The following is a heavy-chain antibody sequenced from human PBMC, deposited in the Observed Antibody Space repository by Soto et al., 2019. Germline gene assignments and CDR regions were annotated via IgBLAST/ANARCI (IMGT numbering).Heavy chain of an antibody. CDR3: AIGGDYYGMDV. V-gene: IGHV3-23*01. CDR1: GFTFSSYA. J-gene: IGHJ6*02. Sequence: EVQLLESGGDLVQPGGSLRLSCAASGFTFSSYAMSWVRQAPGKGLEWVSGISGSGDSTYYADSVKGRFTISRDNSKNRLYLQMISLRAEDTAVLYCAIGGDYYGMDVWGQGATVTVSS. CDR2: ISGSGDST.